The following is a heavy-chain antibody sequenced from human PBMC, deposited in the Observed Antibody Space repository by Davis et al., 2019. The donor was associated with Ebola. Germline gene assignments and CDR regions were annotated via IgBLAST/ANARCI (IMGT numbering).Heavy chain of an antibody. CDR3: TTVSGYYDFWSGYPYYYMDV. J-gene: IGHJ6*03. V-gene: IGHV3-53*01. CDR1: GFTFSRYW. D-gene: IGHD3-3*01. Sequence: GGSLRLSCAASGFTFSRYWMHWVRQAPGKGLEWVSVIGSGGDTDYADSVQGRFIISRDASKNTLFLQMNSLRAEDTAVYYCTTVSGYYDFWSGYPYYYMDVWGKGTTVTVSS. CDR2: IGSGGDT.